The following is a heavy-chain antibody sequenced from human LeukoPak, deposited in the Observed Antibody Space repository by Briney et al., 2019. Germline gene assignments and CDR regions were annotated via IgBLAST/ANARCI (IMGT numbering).Heavy chain of an antibody. J-gene: IGHJ2*01. V-gene: IGHV3-64*02. D-gene: IGHD4-23*01. CDR1: VFSFSSYA. CDR2: IRNTGDNA. CDR3: VRAVVTRWYFDL. Sequence: PGGSLRLSRAPSVFSFSSYAMHWVRQAPGPGLEYVSAIRNTGDNAYYADSMQARFTTSRDNARNTLFLQVDNLTTADTASYYCVRAVVTRWYFDLWGRGTLVTVSS.